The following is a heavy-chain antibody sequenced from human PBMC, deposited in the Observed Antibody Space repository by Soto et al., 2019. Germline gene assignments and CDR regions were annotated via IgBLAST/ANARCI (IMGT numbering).Heavy chain of an antibody. CDR1: GYTFTSYG. CDR2: ISAYNGNT. CDR3: ARDYYDILTGYCFYYCYGIDV. D-gene: IGHD3-9*01. V-gene: IGHV1-18*01. J-gene: IGHJ6*02. Sequence: QVPLVQSGAEVKKPGASVKVSCKASGYTFTSYGISWVRQAPGQGLEWMGWISAYNGNTNYAQKLQGRVTMTTDTTKSTAYMELRRLRSDDTAVYYWARDYYDILTGYCFYYCYGIDVWGQGTTVTVSS.